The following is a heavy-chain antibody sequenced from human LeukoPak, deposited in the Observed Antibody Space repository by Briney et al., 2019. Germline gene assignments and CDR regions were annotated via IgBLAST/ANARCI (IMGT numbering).Heavy chain of an antibody. D-gene: IGHD2-2*01. Sequence: PSETLSLTCAVYGGSFSGYYWSWIRQPPGKGLEWIGEINHSGSTNYNPSLKSRVTISVDTSKNQFSLKLSSVTAADTAVYCCALGYCSSTSCVRAFDIWGQGTMVTVSS. CDR2: INHSGST. CDR1: GGSFSGYY. V-gene: IGHV4-34*01. J-gene: IGHJ3*02. CDR3: ALGYCSSTSCVRAFDI.